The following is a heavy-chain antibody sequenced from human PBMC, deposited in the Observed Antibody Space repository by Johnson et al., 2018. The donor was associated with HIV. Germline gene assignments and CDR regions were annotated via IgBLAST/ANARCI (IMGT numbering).Heavy chain of an antibody. CDR3: AKIEYISSWKAFDI. J-gene: IGHJ3*02. D-gene: IGHD6-13*01. V-gene: IGHV3-23*01. CDR2: ISAGGGST. Sequence: AQLLESGGGLVQPGGSLRLSCAASGFTFSSYAMSWVRQAPGKGLEWVSSISAGGGSTFYADSVKGRFTISRDNSKNTLYLQMNSLRAEDTAIYYCAKIEYISSWKAFDIWGQGTMVTVSS. CDR1: GFTFSSYA.